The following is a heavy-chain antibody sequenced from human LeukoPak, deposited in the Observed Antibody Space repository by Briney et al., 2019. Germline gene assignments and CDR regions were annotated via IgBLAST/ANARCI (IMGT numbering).Heavy chain of an antibody. D-gene: IGHD2-2*01. Sequence: GGSLRLSCAASGSTFSSYAMSWVRQAPGKGLEWVSAISGSGGSTYYADSVKGRFTISRDNSKNTLYLQMNSLRAEDTAVYYCAKDPWYCSSTSCYSSFDYWGQGTLVTVSS. V-gene: IGHV3-23*01. J-gene: IGHJ4*02. CDR2: ISGSGGST. CDR1: GSTFSSYA. CDR3: AKDPWYCSSTSCYSSFDY.